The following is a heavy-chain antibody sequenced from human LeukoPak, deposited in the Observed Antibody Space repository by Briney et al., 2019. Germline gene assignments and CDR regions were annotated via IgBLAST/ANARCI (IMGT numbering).Heavy chain of an antibody. CDR1: GGSVSSESSH. CDR3: ARGVGGVREGFDI. J-gene: IGHJ3*02. CDR2: IFNGGSS. V-gene: IGHV4-61*01. Sequence: SETLSLTCTVSGGSVSSESSHWSWIRQPPGKGLEWIAYIFNGGSSNYNPSLKSRVTISVDTSKNQFSLKLNSVTAADTAQYHCARGVGGVREGFDIWGQGTMVTVSS. D-gene: IGHD3-16*01.